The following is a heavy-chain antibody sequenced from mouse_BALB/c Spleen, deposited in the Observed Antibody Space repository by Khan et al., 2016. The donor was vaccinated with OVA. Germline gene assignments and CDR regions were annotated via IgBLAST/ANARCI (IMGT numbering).Heavy chain of an antibody. D-gene: IGHD2-12*01. Sequence: VQLQQPGAELVRPGASVKLSCKASGYTFTSYWINWVKQRPGQGLEWIGNIYPSDSYTNYNQKFKDKATLTVDKSSSTAYMQLSSPTSEDSAVYYCTSSYFPWCAYWGQGTLVTVSA. V-gene: IGHV1-69*02. CDR2: IYPSDSYT. CDR3: TSSYFPWCAY. J-gene: IGHJ3*01. CDR1: GYTFTSYW.